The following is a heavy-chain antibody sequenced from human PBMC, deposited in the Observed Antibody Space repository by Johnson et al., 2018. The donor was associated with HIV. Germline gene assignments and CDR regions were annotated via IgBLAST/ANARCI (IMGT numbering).Heavy chain of an antibody. CDR3: ARAHLIFPKNAFDV. Sequence: VQLVESGGGVVQPGRSLRLSCAASGFTFSSFWLTWVRQAPGNGLEWVANINLDGSEKYYADSVKGRFTISRDNVKNSVFLQMNTLGADDTAFYYCARAHLIFPKNAFDVWGQGAMVMVSS. J-gene: IGHJ3*01. D-gene: IGHD3-3*02. CDR2: INLDGSEK. V-gene: IGHV3-7*01. CDR1: GFTFSSFW.